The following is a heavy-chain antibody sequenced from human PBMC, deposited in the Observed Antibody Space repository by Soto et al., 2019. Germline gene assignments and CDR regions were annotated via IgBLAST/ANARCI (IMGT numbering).Heavy chain of an antibody. V-gene: IGHV4-4*02. CDR3: ARDRHSTYNHHYGMDV. J-gene: IGHJ6*02. CDR1: GGSISSSNW. D-gene: IGHD1-1*01. Sequence: QVQLQESGPGLVKPSGTLSLTCAVSGGSISSSNWWSWVRQPPGKGLEWIGEIYHSGSTNYNPSLKRRVTISVDTSKNQFSLKLSSVTAADTAVYYCARDRHSTYNHHYGMDVWGQGTTVTVSS. CDR2: IYHSGST.